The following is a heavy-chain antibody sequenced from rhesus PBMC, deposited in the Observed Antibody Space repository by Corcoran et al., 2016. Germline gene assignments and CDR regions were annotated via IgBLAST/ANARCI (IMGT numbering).Heavy chain of an antibody. D-gene: IGHD6-31*01. Sequence: QVQLQESGPGLVKPSETLSLTCAVSGGSIRSSYYYWSWIRQAPGKGLEWIGYISYSGSTSYDPSLKSRVTISRDTSKNQFSLRLTSVTAADTAVYYCARQGGAAAEIDYWGQGVLVTVSS. CDR2: ISYSGST. V-gene: IGHV4-122*02. J-gene: IGHJ4*01. CDR1: GGSIRSSYYY. CDR3: ARQGGAAAEIDY.